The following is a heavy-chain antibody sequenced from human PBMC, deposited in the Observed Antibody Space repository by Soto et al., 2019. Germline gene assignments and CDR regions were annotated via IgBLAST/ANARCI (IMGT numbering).Heavy chain of an antibody. D-gene: IGHD3-10*01. J-gene: IGHJ4*02. V-gene: IGHV5-10-1*01. Sequence: ECMKISCKGSGNSVTTYWNSWVRQMTGKGLEWMGRIDPSDSYTNYSPSFQGHVTISADKSISTAYLQWSSLKASDTAMYYCVCESSGSPPAFFDSSAQRAPVIVSS. CDR1: GNSVTTYW. CDR2: IDPSDSYT. CDR3: VCESSGSPPAFFDS.